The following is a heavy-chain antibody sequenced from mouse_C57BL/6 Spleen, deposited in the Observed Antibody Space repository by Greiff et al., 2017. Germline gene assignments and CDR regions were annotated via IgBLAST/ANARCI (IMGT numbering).Heavy chain of an antibody. CDR1: GYAFSSSW. J-gene: IGHJ4*01. Sequence: VMLVESGPELVKPGASVKISCKASGYAFSSSWMNWVKQRPGKGLEWIGRIYPGDGDTNYNGKFKGKATLTADKSSSTAYMQLSSLTSEDSAVYFCARSYYSNYGDAMDYWGQGTSVTVSS. CDR3: ARSYYSNYGDAMDY. V-gene: IGHV1-82*01. CDR2: IYPGDGDT. D-gene: IGHD2-5*01.